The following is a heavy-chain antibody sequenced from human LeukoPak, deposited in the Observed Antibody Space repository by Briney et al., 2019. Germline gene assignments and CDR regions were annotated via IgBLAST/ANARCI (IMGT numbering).Heavy chain of an antibody. D-gene: IGHD6-19*01. CDR1: GFSFYRYS. Sequence: GGSLRLSCATAGFSFYRYSLIWVRQAPGKGLEWVASITGRSSYIYYTDSVKGRFTVSRDNAKNTLYLQMNSLRAEDTAVYYCAREKYSSGYGFWGQGTLVTVSS. CDR3: AREKYSSGYGF. CDR2: ITGRSSYI. J-gene: IGHJ4*02. V-gene: IGHV3-21*01.